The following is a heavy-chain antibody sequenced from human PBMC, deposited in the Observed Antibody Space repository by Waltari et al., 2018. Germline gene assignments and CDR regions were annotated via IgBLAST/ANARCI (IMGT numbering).Heavy chain of an antibody. CDR1: GFTFGDYA. D-gene: IGHD3-16*02. Sequence: EVQLVESGGGLVQPGRSLRLSCTASGFTFGDYAMSWFSQAPGKGLEWVGFIRSKAYGGTTEYAASVKGRFTISRDDSKSIAYLQMNSLKTEDTAVYYCTRVGYYDYIWGSYRPYYFDYWGQGTLVTVSS. CDR3: TRVGYYDYIWGSYRPYYFDY. J-gene: IGHJ4*02. CDR2: IRSKAYGGTT. V-gene: IGHV3-49*03.